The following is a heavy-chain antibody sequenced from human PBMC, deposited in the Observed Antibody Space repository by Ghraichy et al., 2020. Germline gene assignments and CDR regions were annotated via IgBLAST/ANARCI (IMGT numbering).Heavy chain of an antibody. CDR1: GYTFTGYY. J-gene: IGHJ4*02. V-gene: IGHV1-2*04. Sequence: ASVKVSCKASGYTFTGYYMHWVRQAPGQGLEWMGWINPNSGGTNYAQKFQGWVTMTRDTSISTAYMELSRLRSDDTAVYYCARGGIMVATVLGYWGQGTLVTVSS. D-gene: IGHD5-12*01. CDR3: ARGGIMVATVLGY. CDR2: INPNSGGT.